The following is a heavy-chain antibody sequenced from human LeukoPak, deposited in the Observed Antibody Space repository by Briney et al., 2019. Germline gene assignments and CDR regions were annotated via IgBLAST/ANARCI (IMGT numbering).Heavy chain of an antibody. CDR2: MNPNSGNT. Sequence: ASVKVSCKASGYTFTSYDINWVRQATGQGLEWMGWMNPNSGNTGYAQKFQGRVTMTRNTSISTAYMELSSLRSEDTAVYYCARVEVDILNNRYDYWGQGTLVTVSS. D-gene: IGHD3-9*01. CDR3: ARVEVDILNNRYDY. J-gene: IGHJ4*02. CDR1: GYTFTSYD. V-gene: IGHV1-8*01.